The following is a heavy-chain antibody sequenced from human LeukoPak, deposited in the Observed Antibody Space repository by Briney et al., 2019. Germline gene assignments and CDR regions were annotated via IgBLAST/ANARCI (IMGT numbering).Heavy chain of an antibody. V-gene: IGHV3-30*02. D-gene: IGHD3-3*01. CDR1: GFTFSSYG. Sequence: GGSLRLSCAASGFTFSSYGMHWVRQAPGKGLEWVAFIRYDGISKYYADSVKGRFTISRDNSKNTLYLQMNSLRAEDTAVYYCARVDYDFWSGYHAFDIWGQGTMVTVSS. J-gene: IGHJ3*02. CDR2: IRYDGISK. CDR3: ARVDYDFWSGYHAFDI.